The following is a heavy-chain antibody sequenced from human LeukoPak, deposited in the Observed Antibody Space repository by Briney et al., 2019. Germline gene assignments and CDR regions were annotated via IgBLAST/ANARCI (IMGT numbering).Heavy chain of an antibody. CDR1: GFTFSSYW. V-gene: IGHV3-74*01. CDR2: INSDGSST. D-gene: IGHD4-4*01. J-gene: IGHJ6*02. Sequence: GGSLRLSRAASGFTFSSYWMHWVRQAPGKRLVWVSRINSDGSSTSYADSVKGPFTISRDNSKNALYLQMNSLRAEATAVYYCARDGSLYDYSNLYYYYYGMDVWGQGTTVTVSS. CDR3: ARDGSLYDYSNLYYYYYGMDV.